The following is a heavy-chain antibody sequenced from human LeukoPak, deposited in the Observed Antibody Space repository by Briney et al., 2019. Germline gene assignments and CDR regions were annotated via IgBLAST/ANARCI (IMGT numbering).Heavy chain of an antibody. CDR2: INHSGST. Sequence: PSETLSLTCAVYGGSFSGYYWSWIRQPPGKGLEWIGEINHSGSTNYNPSLKSRVTISVDTSKNQFSLKLNSVTAADTAVYYCARLQGTYYYYMDVWGKGTTVTVSS. CDR1: GGSFSGYY. V-gene: IGHV4-34*01. CDR3: ARLQGTYYYYMDV. J-gene: IGHJ6*03. D-gene: IGHD5-24*01.